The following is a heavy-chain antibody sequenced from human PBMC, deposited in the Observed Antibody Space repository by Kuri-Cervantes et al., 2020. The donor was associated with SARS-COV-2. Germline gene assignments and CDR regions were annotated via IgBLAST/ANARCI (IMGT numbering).Heavy chain of an antibody. CDR2: ISYDGSNK. Sequence: GESLKISCAASGFTFSSYAMHWVRQAPGKGLEWVAVISYDGSNKYYADSVKGRFTISRDNSKNTLYLQMNSLRAEDTAAYYCAAEGLLLDAFDIWGQGTMVTVSS. CDR3: AAEGLLLDAFDI. V-gene: IGHV3-30-3*01. CDR1: GFTFSSYA. D-gene: IGHD3-3*01. J-gene: IGHJ3*02.